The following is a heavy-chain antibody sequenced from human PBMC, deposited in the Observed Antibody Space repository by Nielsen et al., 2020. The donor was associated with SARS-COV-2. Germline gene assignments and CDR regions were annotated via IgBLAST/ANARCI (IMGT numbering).Heavy chain of an antibody. J-gene: IGHJ2*01. CDR3: AKSPDYYYDSSGYYPPYWYFDL. V-gene: IGHV3-23*01. Sequence: GGSLRLSCAASGFTFSSYAMSWIRQAPGKGLEWVSVISGGGGSTYYADSVKGRFTISRDNSKNTLYLQMNSLRAEDTAVYYCAKSPDYYYDSSGYYPPYWYFDLWGRGTLVTVSS. CDR1: GFTFSSYA. CDR2: ISGGGGST. D-gene: IGHD3-22*01.